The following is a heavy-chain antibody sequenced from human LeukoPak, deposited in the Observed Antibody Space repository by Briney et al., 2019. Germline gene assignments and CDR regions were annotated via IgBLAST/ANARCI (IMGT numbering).Heavy chain of an antibody. CDR3: AREGSSGYYPRH. Sequence: GASVQVSCKTSGYIFAHNGISWVRQAPGQGPEWMGWISAYNGDTNYAQNLQGRLTLTTDTSATTAYMELRSLSSDDTAVYYCAREGSSGYYPRHWGQGTLVTVSS. CDR1: GYIFAHNG. CDR2: ISAYNGDT. J-gene: IGHJ4*02. D-gene: IGHD3-22*01. V-gene: IGHV1-18*01.